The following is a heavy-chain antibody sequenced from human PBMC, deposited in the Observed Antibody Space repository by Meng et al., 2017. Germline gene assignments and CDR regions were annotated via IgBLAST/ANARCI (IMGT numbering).Heavy chain of an antibody. D-gene: IGHD5-18*01. CDR3: ARALGTAMVTYWFDP. Sequence: SETLSLTCTVSGGSIRSSSYYWGWIRQPPGKGLEWIVSIYYSGSTYYNPSLKSRVTISVDTSKNQCSLKLSSVTAADTAVYYCARALGTAMVTYWFDPWGQGTRVTVSS. CDR1: GGSIRSSSYY. V-gene: IGHV4-39*07. J-gene: IGHJ5*02. CDR2: IYYSGST.